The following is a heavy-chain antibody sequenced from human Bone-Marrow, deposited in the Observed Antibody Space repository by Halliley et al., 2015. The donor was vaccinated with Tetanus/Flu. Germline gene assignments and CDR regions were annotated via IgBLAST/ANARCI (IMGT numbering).Heavy chain of an antibody. V-gene: IGHV3-48*03. CDR3: ARDGDRGWDLDY. D-gene: IGHD6-19*01. J-gene: IGHJ4*02. Sequence: LECVAYISGSGDIIDYADSVKGRFTISRDNAKNSLYLQMNSLTVEDMGVYYCARDGDRGWDLDYRGQGTLVTVSS. CDR2: ISGSGDII.